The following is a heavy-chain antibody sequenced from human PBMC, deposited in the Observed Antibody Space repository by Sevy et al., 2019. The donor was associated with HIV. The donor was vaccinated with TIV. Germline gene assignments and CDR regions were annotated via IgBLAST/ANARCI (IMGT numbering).Heavy chain of an antibody. CDR2: ISSSGSTI. Sequence: GGSLRLSCAASGFTFSSYEMNWVRQAPGKGLEWVSYISSSGSTIYYADSVKGRFTISRDNAKNSLYLQMNSLRAEDTAVYYCARVLIAARHCMDVWGQGTTVTVSS. V-gene: IGHV3-48*03. J-gene: IGHJ6*02. D-gene: IGHD6-6*01. CDR3: ARVLIAARHCMDV. CDR1: GFTFSSYE.